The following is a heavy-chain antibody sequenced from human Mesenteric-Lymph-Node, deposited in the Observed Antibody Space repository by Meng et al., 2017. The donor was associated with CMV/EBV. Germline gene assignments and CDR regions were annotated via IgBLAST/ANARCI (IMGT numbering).Heavy chain of an antibody. Sequence: GSLRLSCTVSGYSISSGYYWGWIRQPPGKGLEWIGSIYHSGSTYYNPSLKSRVTISVDTSKNQFSLKLSSVTAADTAVYYCASATMVRGVIDHWGQGTLVTVSS. CDR2: IYHSGST. J-gene: IGHJ4*02. D-gene: IGHD3-10*01. V-gene: IGHV4-38-2*02. CDR3: ASATMVRGVIDH. CDR1: GYSISSGYY.